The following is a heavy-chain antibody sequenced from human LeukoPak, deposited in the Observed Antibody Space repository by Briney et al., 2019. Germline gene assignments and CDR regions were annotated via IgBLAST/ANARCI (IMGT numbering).Heavy chain of an antibody. CDR3: AREYDSSWPS. CDR2: ISDNSGRT. V-gene: IGHV3-23*01. J-gene: IGHJ5*02. Sequence: GGSLRLSCAASGFSFRTYAMSWVRQAPGKGLEWVSAISDNSGRTYYADSVRGRFTISRDNSKNTLFVQMNSLRAEDTAVYYCAREYDSSWPSWGQGTLVTVSS. D-gene: IGHD3-22*01. CDR1: GFSFRTYA.